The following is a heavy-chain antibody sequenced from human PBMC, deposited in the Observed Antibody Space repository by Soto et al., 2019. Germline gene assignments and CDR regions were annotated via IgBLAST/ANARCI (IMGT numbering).Heavy chain of an antibody. Sequence: QVQLVQSGGEVKKPGPSVKVSCKASGYTFASYAINWVRQAPGQGLEWMGWISAYDGNTNYAQKFQGRLTITTDTSTTTAYMDLRSLGSDDTAMYYCARDDYGFDYWGQGTLLTVSS. J-gene: IGHJ4*02. D-gene: IGHD4-17*01. CDR2: ISAYDGNT. CDR3: ARDDYGFDY. CDR1: GYTFASYA. V-gene: IGHV1-18*01.